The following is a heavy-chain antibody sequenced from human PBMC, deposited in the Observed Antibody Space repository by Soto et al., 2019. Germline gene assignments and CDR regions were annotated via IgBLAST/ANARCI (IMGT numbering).Heavy chain of an antibody. J-gene: IGHJ3*02. CDR2: INPSGGST. Sequence: ASVKVSCKASGYTFTTYSIHWVRQAPGQGLEWMGIINPSGGSTSYAQKFQGRVTMTRDTSTSTVYMELSSLRSEDTAVYYCARAYIVAPILAVAIWGQGTMVTVSS. V-gene: IGHV1-46*03. CDR1: GYTFTTYS. CDR3: ARAYIVAPILAVAI. D-gene: IGHD5-12*01.